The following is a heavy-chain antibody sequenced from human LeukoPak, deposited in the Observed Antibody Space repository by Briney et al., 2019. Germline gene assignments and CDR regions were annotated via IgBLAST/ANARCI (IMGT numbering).Heavy chain of an antibody. D-gene: IGHD3-9*01. J-gene: IGHJ4*02. Sequence: SETLSLTCAVYGGSFSGYYWSWIRQSPGKGLEWIGEINHSGSTNYNPSLKSRVTISVDTSKNQFSLKLSSVTAADTAVYYCARALDILTGTFDYWGQGTLVTVSS. CDR3: ARALDILTGTFDY. CDR2: INHSGST. V-gene: IGHV4-34*01. CDR1: GGSFSGYY.